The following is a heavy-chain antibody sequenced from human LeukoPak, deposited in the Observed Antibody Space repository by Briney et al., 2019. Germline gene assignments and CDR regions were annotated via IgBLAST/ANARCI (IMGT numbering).Heavy chain of an antibody. CDR1: GYTFTSYD. D-gene: IGHD6-6*01. J-gene: IGHJ5*02. Sequence: ASVKVSCKASGYTFTSYDINWVRQATGQGLEWMGWMNPISGNTGYAQKFQGRVTMTRNTSISTAYMELSSLRSEDTAVYYCARGVGSSSSHWFDPWGQGTLVTVSS. CDR3: ARGVGSSSSHWFDP. CDR2: MNPISGNT. V-gene: IGHV1-8*01.